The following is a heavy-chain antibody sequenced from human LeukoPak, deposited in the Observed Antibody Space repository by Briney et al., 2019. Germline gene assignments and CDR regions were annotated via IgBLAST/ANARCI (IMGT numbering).Heavy chain of an antibody. CDR1: GFTFDDYG. J-gene: IGHJ5*02. CDR3: ARDSSTSPWTNWFDP. CDR2: INWNGGST. Sequence: PGGSLRLSCAASGFTFDDYGLSWVRQAPGKGLEWVSTINWNGGSTGYADSVEGRFTISRDNAKNSLYLQMNSLRAEDTAVYYCARDSSTSPWTNWFDPWGQGTLVTVSS. V-gene: IGHV3-20*04. D-gene: IGHD2-2*01.